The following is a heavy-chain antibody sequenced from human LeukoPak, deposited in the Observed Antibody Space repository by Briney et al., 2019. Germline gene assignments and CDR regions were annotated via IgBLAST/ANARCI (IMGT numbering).Heavy chain of an antibody. CDR2: IKQDGSDK. Sequence: PGGSLRLSCTASGFTFSSYWMNWVRQAPGKGLEWVANIKQDGSDKYYVDSVKGRFTISRDNAKNSLYLQMNNLRAEDTAVYYCARDIAAGNLFDPWGQGTLVTVSS. D-gene: IGHD6-19*01. CDR3: ARDIAAGNLFDP. J-gene: IGHJ5*02. CDR1: GFTFSSYW. V-gene: IGHV3-7*05.